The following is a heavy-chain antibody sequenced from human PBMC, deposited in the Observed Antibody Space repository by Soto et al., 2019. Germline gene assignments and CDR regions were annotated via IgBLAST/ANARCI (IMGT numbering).Heavy chain of an antibody. J-gene: IGHJ5*01. CDR2: IYWYDDK. D-gene: IGHD3-9*01. Sequence: QITLKESGPTLVQPTQTLTLTCTFSGFSLTDTGATVGWNRQAPGKGLEWLALIYWYDDKRYNPSLKNMLTIAKDTSRNQVILTLSNVGPVDTATYYCAHSHFEILTGPFDSWGPGTLVTVSS. CDR1: GFSLTDTGAT. CDR3: AHSHFEILTGPFDS. V-gene: IGHV2-5*01.